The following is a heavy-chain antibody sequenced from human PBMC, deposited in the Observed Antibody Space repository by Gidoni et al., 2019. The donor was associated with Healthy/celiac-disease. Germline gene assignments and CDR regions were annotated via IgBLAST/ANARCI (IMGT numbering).Heavy chain of an antibody. Sequence: QVQLQESGPGLVKPSQPLSLTFTVSGGSISSGGYYWSWIRQHPGKGLEWIGYIYYSGSTYYNPSLKSRVTISVDTSKNQFSLKLSSVTAADTAVYYCARSSWGYIAAHVDAFDIWGQGTMVTVSS. CDR1: GGSISSGGYY. V-gene: IGHV4-31*03. CDR2: IYYSGST. CDR3: ARSSWGYIAAHVDAFDI. D-gene: IGHD6-13*01. J-gene: IGHJ3*02.